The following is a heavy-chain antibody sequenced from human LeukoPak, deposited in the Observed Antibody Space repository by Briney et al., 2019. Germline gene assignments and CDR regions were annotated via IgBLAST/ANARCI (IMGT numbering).Heavy chain of an antibody. CDR2: ITGNGSSI. Sequence: SGGSLRLSCVGSGFTFTTYTMHWVRQAPGEALEWVSAITGNGSSIYYSGPLKGRFTISRDNAKNSVYLHMTGLSAADTAVYYCATWDDLPLDHWGQGTLVTVSS. CDR3: ATWDDLPLDH. V-gene: IGHV3-21*01. D-gene: IGHD1-1*01. J-gene: IGHJ4*02. CDR1: GFTFTTYT.